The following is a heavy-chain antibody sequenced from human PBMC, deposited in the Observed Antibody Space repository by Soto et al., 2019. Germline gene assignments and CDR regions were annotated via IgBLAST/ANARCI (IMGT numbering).Heavy chain of an antibody. J-gene: IGHJ4*02. CDR2: IKQDGSEK. CDR1: GFTFSSYW. D-gene: IGHD6-6*01. V-gene: IGHV3-7*01. Sequence: EVQLVESGGGLVQPGGSLRLSCAASGFTFSSYWMSWVRQAPGKGLEWVANIKQDGSEKYYVDSVKGRFTSSRDNAKNSLSLQMNRLRAEDTAVYYCARDPLRPRGCSSGVVDYWGQGSLVTVST. CDR3: ARDPLRPRGCSSGVVDY.